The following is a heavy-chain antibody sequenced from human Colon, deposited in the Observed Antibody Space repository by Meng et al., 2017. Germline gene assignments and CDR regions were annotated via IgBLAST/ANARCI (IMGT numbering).Heavy chain of an antibody. CDR3: GRPEGR. J-gene: IGHJ4*02. Sequence: QLQESGPGLVKPSETLSLTCAVYGESFSGYYWSWIRQPPGKGLEWIGEINHSGRTNYNPSLKSRLTISVDTSKNQFSLNLRSVTAADTAVYFCGRPEGRWGQGTLVTVSS. V-gene: IGHV4-34*10. D-gene: IGHD6-6*01. CDR1: GESFSGYY. CDR2: INHSGRT.